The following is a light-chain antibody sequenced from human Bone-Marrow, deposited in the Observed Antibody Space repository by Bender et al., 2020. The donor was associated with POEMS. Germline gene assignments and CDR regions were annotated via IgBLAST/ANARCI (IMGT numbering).Light chain of an antibody. CDR1: SSDIGSYNS. CDR3: CSYTGSYTLV. Sequence: QSALTQPPSASGSPGQSVTISCTGTSSDIGSYNSVSWYHQHPGKAPRLMIYEVYKRPSGVPDRFSASKSGNTASLTISGLQAEDEADYYCCSYTGSYTLVFGGGTKLTVL. V-gene: IGLV2-11*01. CDR2: EVY. J-gene: IGLJ3*02.